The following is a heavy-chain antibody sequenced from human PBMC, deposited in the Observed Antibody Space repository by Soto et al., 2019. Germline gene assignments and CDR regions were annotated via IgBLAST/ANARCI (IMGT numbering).Heavy chain of an antibody. J-gene: IGHJ4*02. CDR2: IYFSGNT. CDR3: VRQRFTMLVGPGEFDN. D-gene: IGHD3-22*01. V-gene: IGHV4-39*01. CDR1: GDSISSSHYY. Sequence: SETLSLTCTVSGDSISSSHYYWAWIRQPPGRGLEWIGSIYFSGNTFYNPSLQSRVILSVDTPKNQFFLKVNSVTAADTAVYYCVRQRFTMLVGPGEFDNRGQGTLVTVSS.